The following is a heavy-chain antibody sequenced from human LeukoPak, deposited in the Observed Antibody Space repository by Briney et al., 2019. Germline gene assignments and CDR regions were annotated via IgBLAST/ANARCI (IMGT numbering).Heavy chain of an antibody. Sequence: PGGSLRLSCAASGFTFSSYGMHWVRQAPGKGLEWVAVIRYDGSNKYYADSVKGRFTISRDNSKNTLYLQMHSLRAEDTAVYYCARIWKLRPTHYYGMDVWGQGTTVTVSS. J-gene: IGHJ6*02. CDR1: GFTFSSYG. CDR3: ARIWKLRPTHYYGMDV. D-gene: IGHD1-7*01. V-gene: IGHV3-33*01. CDR2: IRYDGSNK.